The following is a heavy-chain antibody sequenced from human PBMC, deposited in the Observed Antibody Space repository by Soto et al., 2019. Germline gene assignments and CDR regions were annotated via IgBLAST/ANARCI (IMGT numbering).Heavy chain of an antibody. CDR2: INSDASST. D-gene: IGHD3-22*01. J-gene: IGHJ4*02. CDR3: TRDQGYDSSGYFDY. Sequence: EVQLVESGGGLVQPGGSLRLSCAASGFTFRSYWMHWVRQAPGKGLVWVSRINSDASSTSYADSVKGRFTIARDNAKNTLYLQRNCLRAEDTAVYYCTRDQGYDSSGYFDYWGQGILVTVSS. V-gene: IGHV3-74*01. CDR1: GFTFRSYW.